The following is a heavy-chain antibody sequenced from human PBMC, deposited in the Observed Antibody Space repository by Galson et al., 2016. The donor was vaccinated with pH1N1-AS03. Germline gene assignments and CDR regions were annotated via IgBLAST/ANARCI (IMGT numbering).Heavy chain of an antibody. D-gene: IGHD3-22*01. V-gene: IGHV3-23*01. CDR1: GFTVSNYA. Sequence: SLRLSCAASGFTVSNYAMTWVRQAPGKGLEWVPSISGSGGSTNSADSVRDRCSISRDNSKNTLFLQMNSLRADDTAVYYCAKTFYYASSGHHLAVADVWGQGTAVTVSS. CDR3: AKTFYYASSGHHLAVADV. J-gene: IGHJ6*02. CDR2: ISGSGGST.